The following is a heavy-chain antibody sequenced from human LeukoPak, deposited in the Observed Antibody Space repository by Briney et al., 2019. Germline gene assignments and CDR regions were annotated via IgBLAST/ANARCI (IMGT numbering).Heavy chain of an antibody. CDR1: GFTFSSYS. J-gene: IGHJ3*02. CDR2: ISSSSSTI. V-gene: IGHV3-48*01. Sequence: GRSLRLSCAASGFTFSSYSMNWVRQAPGKGLEWVSYISSSSSTIYYADSVKGRFTISRDNAKNSLYLQMNSLRAEDTAVYYCARAQGGYYDSSGYYYSRDAFDIWGQGTMVTVSS. D-gene: IGHD3-22*01. CDR3: ARAQGGYYDSSGYYYSRDAFDI.